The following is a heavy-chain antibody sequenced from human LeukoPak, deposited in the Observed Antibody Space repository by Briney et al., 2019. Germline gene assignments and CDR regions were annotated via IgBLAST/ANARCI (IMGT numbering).Heavy chain of an antibody. CDR3: ARLCYPGWYFDY. D-gene: IGHD2-8*01. CDR2: IYYSGNT. V-gene: IGHV4-39*01. Sequence: SETLSLTCTVSGGSISSSSHYWGWIRQPPGKGLEWIGSIYYSGNTFYNPSLKSRVTISVDTSKNQFSLRLSSVTAADTAVYYCARLCYPGWYFDYWGQGTLVTVPS. CDR1: GGSISSSSHY. J-gene: IGHJ4*02.